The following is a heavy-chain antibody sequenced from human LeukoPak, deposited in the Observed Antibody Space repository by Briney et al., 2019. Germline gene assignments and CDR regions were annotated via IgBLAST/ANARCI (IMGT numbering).Heavy chain of an antibody. CDR2: ISSSSSTI. D-gene: IGHD2-15*01. V-gene: IGHV3-48*01. Sequence: GGSLRLSCAASGFTFSSYSMNWVRQAPGKGLEWVSYISSSSSTIYYADSVRGRFTISRDNAKNSLYLQMNGLRAEDTAVYYCARDFCSGGSCNRSSYFDSWGQGTLVTVSS. CDR1: GFTFSSYS. J-gene: IGHJ4*02. CDR3: ARDFCSGGSCNRSSYFDS.